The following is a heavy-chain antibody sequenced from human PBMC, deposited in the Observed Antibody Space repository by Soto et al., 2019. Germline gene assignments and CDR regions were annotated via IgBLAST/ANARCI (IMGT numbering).Heavy chain of an antibody. CDR1: GGSISSYY. Sequence: PSETLSLTCTVYGGSISSYYWSWIRRPAGKGLEWIGRIYTSGSTNYNPSLKSRVTMSVDTSKNQFSLKLSSVTAADTAVYYCARACSSNSCYDVFDYWGQGTLVTVSS. CDR3: ARACSSNSCYDVFDY. CDR2: IYTSGST. J-gene: IGHJ4*02. D-gene: IGHD2-2*01. V-gene: IGHV4-4*07.